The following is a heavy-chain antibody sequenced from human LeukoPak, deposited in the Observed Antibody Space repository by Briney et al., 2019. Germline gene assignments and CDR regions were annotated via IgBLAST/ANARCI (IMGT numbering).Heavy chain of an antibody. CDR3: AIPVVAATYDAFDI. Sequence: VASVKVSCKASGYTFTGYYMHWVRQAPGQGLEWMGWINPNSGGTNYAQKFQGWVTMTRDTSISTAYMELSRLRSDDTAVYYCAIPVVAATYDAFDIWGQGTMVTVSS. D-gene: IGHD2-15*01. CDR1: GYTFTGYY. J-gene: IGHJ3*02. CDR2: INPNSGGT. V-gene: IGHV1-2*04.